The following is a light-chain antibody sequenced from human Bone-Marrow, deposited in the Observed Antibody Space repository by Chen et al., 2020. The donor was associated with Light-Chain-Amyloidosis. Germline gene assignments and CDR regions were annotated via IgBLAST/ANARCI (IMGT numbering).Light chain of an antibody. CDR2: GVS. J-gene: IGKJ1*01. CDR3: QQYNDWPWT. Sequence: EIVLAQSPATLSVSPGEGATLSCSASERLSGNLAWYQQKPGQAPRLLIYGVSTRATGIPARFSGSGSGTEFTLTISSLQSEDFAVYFCQQYNDWPWTFGLGTKVDIK. V-gene: IGKV3-15*01. CDR1: ERLSGN.